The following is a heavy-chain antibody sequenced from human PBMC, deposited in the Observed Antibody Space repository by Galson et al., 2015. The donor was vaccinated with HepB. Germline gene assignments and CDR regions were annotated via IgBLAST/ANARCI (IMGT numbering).Heavy chain of an antibody. V-gene: IGHV3-30-3*01. J-gene: IGHJ4*02. CDR3: AREESLIAVAANYFDY. CDR1: GFTFSSYP. D-gene: IGHD6-19*01. CDR2: ISYDGSDI. Sequence: SLRLSCAASGFTFSSYPMHWVRQAPGKGLEWVTYISYDGSDIYYADSVKGRFTISRDNSKSTLYLQMNSLRGEDTAVYYCAREESLIAVAANYFDYWGQGTLVTVSS.